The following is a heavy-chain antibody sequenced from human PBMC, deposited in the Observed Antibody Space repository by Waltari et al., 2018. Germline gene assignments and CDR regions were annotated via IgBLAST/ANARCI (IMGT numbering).Heavy chain of an antibody. Sequence: QVQLQESGPGLVKPSQTLSLTCIVSGGHLSSGTYYWSWIRQHPGKALEWIGYIHHSGGTLYNPSLESRATIRVDTSKNQLSLRLNSVSAADTAVYYCARQLNPRAPYFDLWGQGALVTVAS. V-gene: IGHV4-31*03. J-gene: IGHJ4*02. CDR2: IHHSGGT. CDR1: GGHLSSGTYY. CDR3: ARQLNPRAPYFDL.